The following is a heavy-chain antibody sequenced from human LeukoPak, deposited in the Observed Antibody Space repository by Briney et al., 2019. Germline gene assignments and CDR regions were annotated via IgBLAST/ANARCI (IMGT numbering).Heavy chain of an antibody. Sequence: GASVKVSCKASGYTSTIYDINWVRQATGQGLEWMGWMNPKSGNTGYAEKFQGRVTMTRNTPINPAYMELSSLRTEDTAVYYCARIGGSSGYYLFPYWGPGTLVTVSS. CDR3: ARIGGSSGYYLFPY. J-gene: IGHJ4*02. CDR2: MNPKSGNT. CDR1: GYTSTIYD. D-gene: IGHD3-22*01. V-gene: IGHV1-8*01.